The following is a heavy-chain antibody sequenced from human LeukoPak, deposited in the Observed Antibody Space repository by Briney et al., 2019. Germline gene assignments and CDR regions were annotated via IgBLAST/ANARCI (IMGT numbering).Heavy chain of an antibody. D-gene: IGHD3-10*01. CDR2: IYYSGST. Sequence: PSETLSLTCTVSGGSISSYYWSWIRQPPGKGLEWIGYIYYSGSTNYNPSLKSRVTISVDRSKNQFSLKLSSVTAADTAVYYCARVSGDYYGSGSPDYWGQGTLVTVSS. V-gene: IGHV4-59*12. CDR1: GGSISSYY. J-gene: IGHJ4*02. CDR3: ARVSGDYYGSGSPDY.